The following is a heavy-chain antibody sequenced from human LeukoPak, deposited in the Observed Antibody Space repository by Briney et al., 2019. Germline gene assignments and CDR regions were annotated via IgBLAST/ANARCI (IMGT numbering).Heavy chain of an antibody. V-gene: IGHV3-23*01. CDR3: ANFRLYYGSRGHSKWFDL. D-gene: IGHD3-22*01. Sequence: GGSLGLSCPASGFMLHSYAMSWVRPAPGKGLAWVSGINGGGGSTYYADSVKGRFTISRDHYMNTLYLQMNSLRAEDTAVYYCANFRLYYGSRGHSKWFDLWGQGTLVTVSS. CDR2: INGGGGST. CDR1: GFMLHSYA. J-gene: IGHJ5*02.